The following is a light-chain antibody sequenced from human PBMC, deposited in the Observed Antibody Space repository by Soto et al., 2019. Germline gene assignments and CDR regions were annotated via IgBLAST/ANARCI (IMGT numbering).Light chain of an antibody. CDR3: QQSYSTHFT. J-gene: IGKJ3*01. CDR1: QSISSY. CDR2: AAS. Sequence: DIQMTQSPSSLSASVGDRVTITCRASQSISSYLNWYQQKPGKAPKLLIYAASSLQSGGPSRFSGSGSGTDFTLTNSSMQPEDVATYYCQQSYSTHFTFGPGTKVDIK. V-gene: IGKV1-39*01.